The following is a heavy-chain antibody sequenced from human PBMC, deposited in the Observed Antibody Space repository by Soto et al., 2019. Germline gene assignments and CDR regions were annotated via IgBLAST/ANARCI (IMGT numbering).Heavy chain of an antibody. V-gene: IGHV2-5*01. CDR1: GFSLSTSGVG. CDR2: IYWNDDK. J-gene: IGHJ6*02. D-gene: IGHD3-22*01. Sequence: QITLKESGPTLVKPTQTLTLTCTFSGFSLSTSGVGVGWIRQPPGKALEWLALIYWNDDKRYSPSLRNRLTITKDTPKNQVVLTMTNMGPVDTATYFCTHTEGLGYLQFYYSGMDVWGQGTTVTVSS. CDR3: THTEGLGYLQFYYSGMDV.